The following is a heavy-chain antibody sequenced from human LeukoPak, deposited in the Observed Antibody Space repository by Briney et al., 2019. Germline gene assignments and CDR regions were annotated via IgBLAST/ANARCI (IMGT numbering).Heavy chain of an antibody. CDR3: ARAYGSYYYYGMDV. CDR2: ISYDGSNK. CDR1: GFTFSSYG. Sequence: GGSLRLSWAASGFTFSSYGMHWVRQAPGKRLEWVAVISYDGSNKYYADSVKGRFTISRDNSKNTLYLQMNSLRAEDTAVYYCARAYGSYYYYGMDVWGQGTTVTVSS. J-gene: IGHJ6*02. D-gene: IGHD3-10*01. V-gene: IGHV3-30*03.